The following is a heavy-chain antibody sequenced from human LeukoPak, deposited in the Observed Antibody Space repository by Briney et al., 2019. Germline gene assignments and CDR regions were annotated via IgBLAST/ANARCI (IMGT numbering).Heavy chain of an antibody. CDR2: IKSKTDGGTT. D-gene: IGHD4-17*01. CDR3: TTVAGYGDYETGRYFDY. V-gene: IGHV3-15*07. CDR1: GFTFSDHY. Sequence: PGGSLRLSCAASGFTFSDHYMDWVRQAPGKGLEWVGRIKSKTDGGTTDYAAPVKGRFTISRDDSKNTLYLQMNSLKTEDTAVYYCTTVAGYGDYETGRYFDYWGQGTLVTVSS. J-gene: IGHJ4*02.